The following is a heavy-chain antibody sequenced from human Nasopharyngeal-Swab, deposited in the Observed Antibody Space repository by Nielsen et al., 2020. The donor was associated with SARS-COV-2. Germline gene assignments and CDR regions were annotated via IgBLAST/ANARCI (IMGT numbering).Heavy chain of an antibody. J-gene: IGHJ6*02. CDR2: IYYSGST. CDR1: GGSVSSGSYY. CDR3: ARDHYGSGSPSMDV. Sequence: SESLSPTCTVSGGSVSSGSYYWSWIRQPPGKGLEWFGYIYYSGSTNYNPSLKSRATISVDTSKNQFTLKLSSVTAADTAVYFCARDHYGSGSPSMDVWGQGTTVTVSS. D-gene: IGHD3-10*01. V-gene: IGHV4-61*01.